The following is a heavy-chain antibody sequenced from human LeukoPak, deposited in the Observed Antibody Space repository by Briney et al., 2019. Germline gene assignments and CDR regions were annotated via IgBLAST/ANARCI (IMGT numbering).Heavy chain of an antibody. J-gene: IGHJ6*02. CDR1: GFTFSCYK. CDR3: ARNFGSGSPNYYTYYGLDV. CDR2: ISSSSGYI. D-gene: IGHD3-10*01. V-gene: IGHV3-21*01. Sequence: GGSLRLSCAASGFTFSCYKMNWVRQAPGKGLEWVSSISSSSGYIYYADSVKGRFTISRDNAKNSLYLQMNSLRAEDTAVYYCARNFGSGSPNYYTYYGLDVWGQGTTVTVSS.